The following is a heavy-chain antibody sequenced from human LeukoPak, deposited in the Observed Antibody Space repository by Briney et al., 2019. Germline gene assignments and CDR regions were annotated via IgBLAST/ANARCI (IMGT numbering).Heavy chain of an antibody. Sequence: SVKVSCKASGYTFTGYYMHWVRQAPGQGLEWMGWINPNSGCTNYAQKFQGRVTMTRDTSISTAYMELSRLRSDDTAVYYCATPGGLDSNYIFDYWGQGNLVTVSS. CDR1: GYTFTGYY. J-gene: IGHJ4*02. V-gene: IGHV1-2*02. CDR2: INPNSGCT. D-gene: IGHD4-11*01. CDR3: ATPGGLDSNYIFDY.